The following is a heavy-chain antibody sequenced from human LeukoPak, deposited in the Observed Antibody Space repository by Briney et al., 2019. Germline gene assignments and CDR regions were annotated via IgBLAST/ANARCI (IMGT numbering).Heavy chain of an antibody. CDR3: AKVGTGNQYGSGDFDL. CDR2: TSSSSTYT. CDR1: GFTFSSHS. J-gene: IGHJ4*02. Sequence: PGGSLRLSCAASGFTFSSHSMNWVRQAPGKGLEWVSATSSSSTYTKYADSVKGRFTISRDNAKTSVYLQMDSLRAEDTAVYYCAKVGTGNQYGSGDFDLWGQGILVTVSS. D-gene: IGHD3-10*01. V-gene: IGHV3-21*01.